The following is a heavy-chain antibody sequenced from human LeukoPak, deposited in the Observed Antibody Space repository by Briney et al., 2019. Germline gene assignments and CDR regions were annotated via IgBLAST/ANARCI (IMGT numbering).Heavy chain of an antibody. Sequence: ASVKVSCKASGYTFTGYYMHWVRQAPGQGLEWMGRINPNSGGTNYAQKFQGRVTMTRDTSISTAYMELSRLRSDDTAVYHCARLGMAVAGTGGDYWGQGTLVTVSS. V-gene: IGHV1-2*06. J-gene: IGHJ4*02. CDR1: GYTFTGYY. D-gene: IGHD6-19*01. CDR3: ARLGMAVAGTGGDY. CDR2: INPNSGGT.